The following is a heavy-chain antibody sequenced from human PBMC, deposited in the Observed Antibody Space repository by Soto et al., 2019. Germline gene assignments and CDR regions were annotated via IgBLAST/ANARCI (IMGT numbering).Heavy chain of an antibody. D-gene: IGHD1-7*01. V-gene: IGHV5-51*01. CDR3: ARRLELRGVGHYYYYMDV. J-gene: IGHJ6*03. CDR1: GYSFTSYW. CDR2: IYPGDSDT. Sequence: RGESLKISCKGSGYSFTSYWIGWVRQMPGKGLEWMGIIYPGDSDTRYSPSFQGQVTISADKSISTAYLQWSSLKASDTAMYCCARRLELRGVGHYYYYMDVWGKGTTVTVSS.